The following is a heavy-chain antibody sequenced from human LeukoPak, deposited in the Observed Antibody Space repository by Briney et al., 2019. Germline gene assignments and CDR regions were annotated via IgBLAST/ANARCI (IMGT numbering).Heavy chain of an antibody. Sequence: PGGSLRLSCAASGFTFSSYEMNWVRQAPGKGLEWVSYISSSGSTIYYADSVKGRFTISRDNAKNSLYLQMNSLRAEDTAVYYCARGDYYGSGSHDYWGQGTMVTVSS. J-gene: IGHJ4*02. CDR3: ARGDYYGSGSHDY. D-gene: IGHD3-10*01. CDR2: ISSSGSTI. V-gene: IGHV3-48*03. CDR1: GFTFSSYE.